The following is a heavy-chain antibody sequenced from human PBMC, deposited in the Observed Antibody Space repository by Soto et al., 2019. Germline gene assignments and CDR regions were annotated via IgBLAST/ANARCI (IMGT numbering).Heavy chain of an antibody. CDR1: GGTSTRYA. CDR2: IVPMFGTS. CDR3: NRGSEYDFWSGYL. J-gene: IGHJ4*02. D-gene: IGHD3-3*01. Sequence: QERLVQSGAEVRKPGSSVKVSCKVTGGTSTRYAINWVRQAPGQGLEWMGGIVPMFGTSKYAQKFQGRVTIHADTSTNIAYMELRSLRSEDTAVYYCNRGSEYDFWSGYLWGQGTLVSVSS. V-gene: IGHV1-69*06.